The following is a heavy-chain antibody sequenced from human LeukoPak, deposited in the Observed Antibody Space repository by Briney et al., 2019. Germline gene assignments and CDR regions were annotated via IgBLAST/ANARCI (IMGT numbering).Heavy chain of an antibody. Sequence: GGSLRLSCAASGFTFSSYGMHWVRQAPGKGLEWVAFIRYDGSNKYYADSVKGRFTISRDNSKNTLYLQMNSLRAEDTAVYYCAKGGTYSNFPYFDYWGQGTLVTVSS. CDR2: IRYDGSNK. J-gene: IGHJ4*02. V-gene: IGHV3-30*02. CDR1: GFTFSSYG. CDR3: AKGGTYSNFPYFDY. D-gene: IGHD4-11*01.